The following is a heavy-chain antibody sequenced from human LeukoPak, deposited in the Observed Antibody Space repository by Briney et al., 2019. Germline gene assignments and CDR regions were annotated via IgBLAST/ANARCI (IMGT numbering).Heavy chain of an antibody. J-gene: IGHJ4*02. CDR2: IYYSGST. Sequence: NPSQTLSLTCTVSGGSISSGDYYWSWIRQPSGKGLEWIGYIYYSGSTYYNPSLKSRVTISVDTSKNQFSLKLSSVTAADTAVYYCARGAWGEDIVVVPAAIWEPLFDYWGQGTLVTVSS. V-gene: IGHV4-30-4*08. D-gene: IGHD2-2*01. CDR3: ARGAWGEDIVVVPAAIWEPLFDY. CDR1: GGSISSGDYY.